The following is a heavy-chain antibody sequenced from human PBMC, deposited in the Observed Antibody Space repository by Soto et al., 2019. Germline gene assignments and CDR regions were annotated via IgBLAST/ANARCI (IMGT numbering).Heavy chain of an antibody. CDR3: ARRRGESXXGLDY. J-gene: IGHJ4*02. CDR2: MKGYSGNP. V-gene: IGHV1-8*01. CDR1: GYNFNNYE. D-gene: IGHD1-26*01. Sequence: QVQLLQSGAEVKKPGASVKISCKASGYNFNNYEINWVRQAPAQGLEWMGWMKGYSGNPLYAQNFQGRLTLTRDTSTNTAYLEVTRLAYEDTAIYFCARRRGESXXGLDYWGQGTLVTVSS.